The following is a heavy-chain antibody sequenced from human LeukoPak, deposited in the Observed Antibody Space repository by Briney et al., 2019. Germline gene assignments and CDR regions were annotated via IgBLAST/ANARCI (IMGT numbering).Heavy chain of an antibody. CDR2: ISTVSTYT. D-gene: IGHD1-14*01. V-gene: IGHV3-21*03. CDR1: GFTFTDYC. J-gene: IGHJ6*03. CDR3: TRYGNGYYYYHFMDV. Sequence: GGSLKLSCATSGFTFTDYCMNWVRQAPGKGLEWVASISTVSTYTFYGDSVKGRISISRDNRKNILYLQMRSLSAEDTAVYYSTRYGNGYYYYHFMDVWGKGTTVTVSS.